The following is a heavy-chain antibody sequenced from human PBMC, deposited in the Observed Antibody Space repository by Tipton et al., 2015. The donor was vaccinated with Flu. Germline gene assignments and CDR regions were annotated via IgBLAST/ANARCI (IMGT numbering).Heavy chain of an antibody. V-gene: IGHV4-59*08. CDR3: AGRAPAGDFDY. CDR2: IYYSGST. J-gene: IGHJ4*02. Sequence: TLSLTCTVSGGSISSYYWSWIRQPPGKGLEWIGYIYYSGSTNYNPSLKSRVTISVDTSKNPFSLKLSSVTAADTAVYYCAGRAPAGDFDYWGQGTLVTVSS. CDR1: GGSISSYY. D-gene: IGHD5-24*01.